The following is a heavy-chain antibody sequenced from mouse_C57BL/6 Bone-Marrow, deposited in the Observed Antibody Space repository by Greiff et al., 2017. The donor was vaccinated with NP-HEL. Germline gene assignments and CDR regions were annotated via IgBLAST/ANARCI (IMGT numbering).Heavy chain of an antibody. Sequence: VQLQQSGTELVKPGASVKLSCKASGYTFTSYWMHWVKQRPGQGLEWIGNINPSNGGTNYNEKFKSKATLTVDKSSSTAYMQLSSLTSEDSAVYYCARGSRNWPWFAYWGQGTLVTVSA. CDR3: ARGSRNWPWFAY. CDR1: GYTFTSYW. J-gene: IGHJ3*01. V-gene: IGHV1-53*01. D-gene: IGHD4-1*01. CDR2: INPSNGGT.